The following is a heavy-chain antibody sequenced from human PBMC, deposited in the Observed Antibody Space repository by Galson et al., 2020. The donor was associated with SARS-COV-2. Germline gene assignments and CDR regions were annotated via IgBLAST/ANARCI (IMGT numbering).Heavy chain of an antibody. D-gene: IGHD2-2*01. CDR3: TRVYCSSTSCLDY. CDR2: IRSKAYGGTT. J-gene: IGHJ4*02. CDR1: GFTFGDYA. Sequence: GGSLRLSCTASGFTFGDYAMSWFRQAPGKGLEWVGFIRSKAYGGTTEYAASVKGRFTISRDDSKSIAYLQMNSLKTEDTAVYYCTRVYCSSTSCLDYWGQGTLVTVSS. V-gene: IGHV3-49*03.